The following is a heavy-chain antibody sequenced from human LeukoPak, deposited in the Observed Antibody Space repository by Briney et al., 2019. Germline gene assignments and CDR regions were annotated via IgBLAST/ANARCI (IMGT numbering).Heavy chain of an antibody. CDR1: GFTFSIYE. Sequence: PGGSLRLSCAASGFTFSIYEMNWVRQVPGKGLEYVSAISSNGGSTYYADSVKGRFTISRDNSKNTLYLQMSSLRAEDTAVYYCVKDNQTVTRGYFDYWGQGTLVTVSS. CDR2: ISSNGGST. J-gene: IGHJ4*02. CDR3: VKDNQTVTRGYFDY. V-gene: IGHV3-64D*09. D-gene: IGHD4-17*01.